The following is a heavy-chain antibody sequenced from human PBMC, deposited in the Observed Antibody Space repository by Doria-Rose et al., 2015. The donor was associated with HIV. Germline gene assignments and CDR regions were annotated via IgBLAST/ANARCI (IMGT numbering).Heavy chain of an antibody. CDR2: IFYTGST. Sequence: QVQLVESGPGLVKPSETLSLTCSVSGGSISHYYLSWIRQPPGNGLEYIGDIFYTGSTNYSPSLKSRVSISIDTSKNKFSLRLSSVTAADTAVYYCARVLSGTYDYWGQGTLVTVSS. J-gene: IGHJ4*02. V-gene: IGHV4-59*01. CDR1: GGSISHYY. D-gene: IGHD1-26*01. CDR3: ARVLSGTYDY.